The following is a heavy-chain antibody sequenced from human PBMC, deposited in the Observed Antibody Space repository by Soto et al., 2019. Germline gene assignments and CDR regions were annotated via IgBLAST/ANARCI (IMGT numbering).Heavy chain of an antibody. Sequence: QVQLVQSGAEVKKPGSSVKVSCEASGGTFSSYAISWVRQAPGQGLEWMGGIIPIFGTANYAQKFQGRVTITADESTSTAYMELSSLRSEDTAVYYCARRGPILGELSGDYYYYGMDVWGQGTTVTVSS. CDR1: GGTFSSYA. V-gene: IGHV1-69*01. CDR3: ARRGPILGELSGDYYYYGMDV. D-gene: IGHD3-16*02. CDR2: IIPIFGTA. J-gene: IGHJ6*02.